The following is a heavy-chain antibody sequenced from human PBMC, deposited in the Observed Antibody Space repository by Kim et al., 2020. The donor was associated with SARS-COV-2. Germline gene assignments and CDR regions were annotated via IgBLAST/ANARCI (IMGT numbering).Heavy chain of an antibody. CDR2: IYHSGST. J-gene: IGHJ2*01. Sequence: SETLSLTCAVSGGSISSGGYSWSWIRQPPGKGLEWIGYIYHSGSTYYNPSLKSRVTISVDRSKNQFSLKLSSVTAADTAVYYCARGGRDYYDSSGYYSRGAIDWYFDLWGRGTLVTVSS. CDR3: ARGGRDYYDSSGYYSRGAIDWYFDL. CDR1: GGSISSGGYS. D-gene: IGHD3-22*01. V-gene: IGHV4-30-2*01.